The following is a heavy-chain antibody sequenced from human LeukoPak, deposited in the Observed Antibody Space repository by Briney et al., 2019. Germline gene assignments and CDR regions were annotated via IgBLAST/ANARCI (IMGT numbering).Heavy chain of an antibody. D-gene: IGHD3-10*01. V-gene: IGHV4-39*07. CDR3: ARGAFTIYGMDV. Sequence: SETLSLTCTVSGGSISSSSYYWGWIRQPPGKGLEWIGSIYYSGSTYYNPSLKSRVTISVDTSKNQFSLKLSSVTAADTAVYYCARGAFTIYGMDVWGQGTTVTVSS. J-gene: IGHJ6*02. CDR1: GGSISSSSYY. CDR2: IYYSGST.